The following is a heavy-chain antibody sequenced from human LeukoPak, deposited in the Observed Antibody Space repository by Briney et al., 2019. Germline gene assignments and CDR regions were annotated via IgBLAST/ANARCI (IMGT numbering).Heavy chain of an antibody. CDR2: ISSNGGST. CDR3: ARDYYDSSAHVWDWFDP. D-gene: IGHD3-22*01. V-gene: IGHV3-64*01. Sequence: PGGSLRLSCAASGFTFSSYAKHWVRQAPGKGLEYVSAISSNGGSTYYANSVKGRFTISRDNSKNTLYLQMGSLRAEDMAVYYCARDYYDSSAHVWDWFDPWGQGTLVTVSS. J-gene: IGHJ5*02. CDR1: GFTFSSYA.